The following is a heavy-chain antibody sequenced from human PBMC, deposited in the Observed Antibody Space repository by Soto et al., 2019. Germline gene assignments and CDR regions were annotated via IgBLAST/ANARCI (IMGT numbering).Heavy chain of an antibody. Sequence: ASVKVSCKASGYTFTGYYMHWVRQAPGQGLEWMGWINPNSGGTNYAQKFQGWVTMTRDTSISTAYMELSRLRSDDTAVYYCAREARDGYNFQRLLSFDYWGQGTLVTVSS. V-gene: IGHV1-2*04. CDR1: GYTFTGYY. CDR2: INPNSGGT. CDR3: AREARDGYNFQRLLSFDY. D-gene: IGHD5-12*01. J-gene: IGHJ4*02.